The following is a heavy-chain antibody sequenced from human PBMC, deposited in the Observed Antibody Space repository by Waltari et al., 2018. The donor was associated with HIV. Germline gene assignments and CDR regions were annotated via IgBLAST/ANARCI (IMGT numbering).Heavy chain of an antibody. CDR2: IYYTGRA. CDR1: GGPVSSSSYF. D-gene: IGHD1-26*01. CDR3: ARHALRVGAAYWNFDL. V-gene: IGHV4-39*01. Sequence: QLQLQESGPGLVKPSETLSLTCTVSGGPVSSSSYFCGWIRQPPGKGLEWIGRIYYTGRAYYNPSLKSRVTISVDTSKNQFSLKVTSVTAADTAVYYCARHALRVGAAYWNFDLWGRGTLVTVSS. J-gene: IGHJ2*01.